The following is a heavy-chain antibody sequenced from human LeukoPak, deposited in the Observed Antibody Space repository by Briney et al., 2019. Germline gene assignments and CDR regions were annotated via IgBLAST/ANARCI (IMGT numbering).Heavy chain of an antibody. CDR3: AKDDHMTTVTSVDY. D-gene: IGHD4-17*01. V-gene: IGHV3-23*01. Sequence: GGSLRLSCAASGLTFSSYAMSWVRQAPGKGLEWVSAISGSGGSTYYADSVKGRFTISRDNSKNTLYLQMNSLRAEDTAVYYCAKDDHMTTVTSVDYGGQGTLVTVSS. J-gene: IGHJ4*02. CDR2: ISGSGGST. CDR1: GLTFSSYA.